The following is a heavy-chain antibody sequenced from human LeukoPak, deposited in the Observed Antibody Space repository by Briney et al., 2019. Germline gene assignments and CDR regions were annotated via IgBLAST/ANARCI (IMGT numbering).Heavy chain of an antibody. CDR1: GFTFDDYA. V-gene: IGHV3-20*04. Sequence: GGSLRLSCAASGFTFDDYAMSWVRQAPGKGLEWVSGINWSGGSIGYADSVKGRFTISRDNAKKSLYLQMNSLRAEDTAVYYCARDGQWLVSGAFDIWGQGTMVTVSS. J-gene: IGHJ3*02. D-gene: IGHD6-19*01. CDR2: INWSGGSI. CDR3: ARDGQWLVSGAFDI.